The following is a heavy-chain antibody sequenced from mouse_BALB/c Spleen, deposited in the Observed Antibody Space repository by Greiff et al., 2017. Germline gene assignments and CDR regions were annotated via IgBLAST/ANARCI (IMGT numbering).Heavy chain of an antibody. D-gene: IGHD2-1*01. Sequence: EVHLVESGGGLVQPGGSRKLSCAASGFTFSSFGMHWVRQAPEKGLEWVAYISSGSSTIYYADTVKGRFTISRDNPKNTLFLQMTSLRSEDTAMYYCAREAYGNSHYYAMDYWGQGTSVTVSS. CDR3: AREAYGNSHYYAMDY. V-gene: IGHV5-17*02. J-gene: IGHJ4*01. CDR1: GFTFSSFG. CDR2: ISSGSSTI.